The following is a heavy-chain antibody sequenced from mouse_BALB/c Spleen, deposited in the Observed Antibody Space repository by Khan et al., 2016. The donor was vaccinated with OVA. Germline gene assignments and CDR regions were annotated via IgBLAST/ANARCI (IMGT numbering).Heavy chain of an antibody. J-gene: IGHJ2*01. CDR3: TRDRIDY. CDR1: GYTFTTYW. Sequence: VQLQQSGAELAKPGASVKMSCKASGYTFTTYWMHWVKQRPGPGLEWIGYINPTSGYTDYNDKFKDRATLSADKSSSTAYMQLNSRTSEDSAVYYCTRDRIDYWGQGTTLTVSS. V-gene: IGHV1-7*01. CDR2: INPTSGYT.